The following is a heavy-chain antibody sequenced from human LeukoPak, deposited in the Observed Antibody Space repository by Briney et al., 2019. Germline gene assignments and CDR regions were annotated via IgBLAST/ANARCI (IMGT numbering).Heavy chain of an antibody. Sequence: GGSLRLSCAASGFIFSSYNMNWVRQALGKGLEWVSSISSSSGSINYADSVKGRFTISRDNARNSLYLQMNSLRAEDTAVYFCASGQDYGDGGRWGQGTLVTVSS. J-gene: IGHJ4*02. V-gene: IGHV3-21*01. CDR1: GFIFSSYN. CDR2: ISSSSGSI. D-gene: IGHD4-17*01. CDR3: ASGQDYGDGGR.